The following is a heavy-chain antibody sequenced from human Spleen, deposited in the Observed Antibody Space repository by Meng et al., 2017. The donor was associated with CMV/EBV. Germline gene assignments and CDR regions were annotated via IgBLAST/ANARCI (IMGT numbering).Heavy chain of an antibody. D-gene: IGHD3-22*01. CDR3: ARGPPSPYFYESTYQNWYFDV. CDR1: GYSFTSYY. CDR2: INPSGGSA. Sequence: ASVKVSCKASGYSFTSYYMHWVRQAPGQGLEWMGIINPSGGSANYAQRFQGRAAMTSDASTSTVYMELSSLRSEDTAVYFCARGPPSPYFYESTYQNWYFDVWGRGTLVTVSS. V-gene: IGHV1-46*01. J-gene: IGHJ2*01.